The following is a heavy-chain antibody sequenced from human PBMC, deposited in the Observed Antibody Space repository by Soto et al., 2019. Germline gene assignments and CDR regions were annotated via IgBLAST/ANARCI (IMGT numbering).Heavy chain of an antibody. CDR2: ISGSGGST. CDR3: AKAVPPLGGGRNYYYYGMDV. J-gene: IGHJ6*02. CDR1: GFTFSSYA. D-gene: IGHD3-16*01. Sequence: EVQLLESGGGLVQPGGSLRLSCAASGFTFSSYAMSWVRQAPGKGLEWVSAISGSGGSTYYADSVKGRFTISRDNSKNTLYLQMNSLRAEDTAVYYCAKAVPPLGGGRNYYYYGMDVWGQGTTVTVSS. V-gene: IGHV3-23*01.